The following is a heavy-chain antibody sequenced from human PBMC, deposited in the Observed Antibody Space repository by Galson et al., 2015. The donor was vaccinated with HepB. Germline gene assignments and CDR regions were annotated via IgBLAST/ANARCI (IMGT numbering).Heavy chain of an antibody. D-gene: IGHD5-12*01. Sequence: SVKVSCKASGGTFSSYPINWVRQAPGQGLEWMGRITPILGIPNYAQKFQGRVTITADKSTSTAYMGLNSLRSEDTAVYYCARYIERGYSAYYWSQGTLVTVSS. CDR3: ARYIERGYSAYY. J-gene: IGHJ4*02. V-gene: IGHV1-69*02. CDR1: GGTFSSYP. CDR2: ITPILGIP.